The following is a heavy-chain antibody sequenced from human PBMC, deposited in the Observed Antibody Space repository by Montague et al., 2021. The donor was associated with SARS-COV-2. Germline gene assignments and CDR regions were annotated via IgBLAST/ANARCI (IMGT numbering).Heavy chain of an antibody. V-gene: IGHV4-39*07. J-gene: IGHJ5*02. CDR1: GGSISSGSYY. CDR3: VRAMVRAEDWFDL. CDR2: IYFTGGT. Sequence: SETLSLTCSVHGGSISSGSYYWAWMRQPPGKGLEWLGNIYFTGGTSPNQSLGSRATLSIDPSKNQFYLNSSSVTAADTAVYYCVRAMVRAEDWFDLWGQGSQVTVSS. D-gene: IGHD3-10*01.